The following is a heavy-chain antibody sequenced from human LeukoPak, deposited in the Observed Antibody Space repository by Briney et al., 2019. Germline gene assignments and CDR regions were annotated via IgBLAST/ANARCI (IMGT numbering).Heavy chain of an antibody. Sequence: SETLSLTCTVSGGSISSHYWRWIRQPPGKGLEWIGYVYSSGSTKYDSYNPSLKSRATISVDPSENQFSLKLNSVTAADTALYYCARAGHYGEYGLDVWGQGTTVTVSS. J-gene: IGHJ6*02. CDR2: VYSSGST. D-gene: IGHD4-17*01. CDR1: GGSISSHY. V-gene: IGHV4-59*11. CDR3: ARAGHYGEYGLDV.